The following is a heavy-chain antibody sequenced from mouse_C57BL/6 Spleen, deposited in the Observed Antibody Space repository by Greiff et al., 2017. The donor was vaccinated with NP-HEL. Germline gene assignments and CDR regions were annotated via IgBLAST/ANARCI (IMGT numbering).Heavy chain of an antibody. CDR3: ARTGYSNGYAMDY. Sequence: EVKLMESGGGLVKPGGSLKLSCAASGFTFSDYGMHWVRQAPEKGLEWVAYISSGSSTIYYADTVKGRFTISRDNAKNTLFLQMTSLRSEDTAMYYCARTGYSNGYAMDYWGQGTSVTVSS. V-gene: IGHV5-17*01. D-gene: IGHD2-5*01. J-gene: IGHJ4*01. CDR2: ISSGSSTI. CDR1: GFTFSDYG.